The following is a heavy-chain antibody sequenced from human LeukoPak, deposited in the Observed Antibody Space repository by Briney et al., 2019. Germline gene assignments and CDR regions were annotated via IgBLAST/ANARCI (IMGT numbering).Heavy chain of an antibody. CDR1: GGSFSGYY. D-gene: IGHD6-19*01. J-gene: IGHJ4*02. Sequence: PSETLSLTCAVYGGSFSGYYWSWIRQPPGKGLEWIGSTYYSGSTYYNPSLKSRVTISVDTSKNQFSLKLSSVTAADTAVYYCANLIAVAGYYFDYWGQGTLVTVSS. V-gene: IGHV4-34*01. CDR2: TYYSGST. CDR3: ANLIAVAGYYFDY.